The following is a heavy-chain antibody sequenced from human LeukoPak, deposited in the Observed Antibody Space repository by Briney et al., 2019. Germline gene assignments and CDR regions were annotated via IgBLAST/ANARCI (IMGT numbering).Heavy chain of an antibody. J-gene: IGHJ4*02. CDR3: ARELYGSGSYPPGY. Sequence: PGGSLRLSCAAFEFTFSNYDMHWVRQAPGKGLEWVALIRYDRSTKYYADSVEGRFTISRDNSKNTLYLQMNSLRAEDTAVYYCARELYGSGSYPPGYWGQGTLVTVSS. D-gene: IGHD3-10*01. CDR2: IRYDRSTK. CDR1: EFTFSNYD. V-gene: IGHV3-30*02.